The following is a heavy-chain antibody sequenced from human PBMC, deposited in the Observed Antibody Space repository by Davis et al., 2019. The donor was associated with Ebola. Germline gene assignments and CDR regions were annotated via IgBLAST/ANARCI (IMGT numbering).Heavy chain of an antibody. D-gene: IGHD2-21*01. CDR1: GFSITSGYF. J-gene: IGHJ4*02. CDR3: VRHITTSRFYFDY. V-gene: IGHV4-38-2*02. Sequence: MPSETLSLTCTVSGFSITSGYFWGWIRQSPGKRLEWLGSLFHSGGTYYNPSLRRRITESVDASTNQFSLRLTSVTAADTAVYYCVRHITTSRFYFDYWGQGALVTVSS. CDR2: LFHSGGT.